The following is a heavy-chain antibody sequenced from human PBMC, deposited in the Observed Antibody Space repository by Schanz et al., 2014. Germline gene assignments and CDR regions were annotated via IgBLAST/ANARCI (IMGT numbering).Heavy chain of an antibody. CDR1: TFTFDHYA. D-gene: IGHD2-21*01. CDR3: ARDGYSVVVISPTESFDI. J-gene: IGHJ3*02. Sequence: DVQLLESGGGLVQPGGSLRLSCSASTFTFDHYAMTWVRQAPGKGLEWVSIIFTDGRTYYADSVKSRFTISRDNSRNTLYLQMNSLRAEDTAVYYCARDGYSVVVISPTESFDIWGQGTMVTVSP. V-gene: IGHV3-23*03. CDR2: IIFTDGRT.